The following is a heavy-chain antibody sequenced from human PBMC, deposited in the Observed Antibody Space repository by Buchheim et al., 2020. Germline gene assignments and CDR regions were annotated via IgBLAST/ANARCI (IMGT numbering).Heavy chain of an antibody. Sequence: QVQLVQSGAEVKKPGASVKVSCKASGYTFTSYDINWVRQAPGQGLEWMGRMNPNRGITGYAQKFQGRVTITRHTSISTAYMELSSLRSEDTAVYYCARDRRRRSIRGYDYWMDLWGQGT. V-gene: IGHV1-8*01. CDR2: MNPNRGIT. D-gene: IGHD4-23*01. CDR3: ARDRRRRSIRGYDYWMDL. CDR1: GYTFTSYD. J-gene: IGHJ5*02.